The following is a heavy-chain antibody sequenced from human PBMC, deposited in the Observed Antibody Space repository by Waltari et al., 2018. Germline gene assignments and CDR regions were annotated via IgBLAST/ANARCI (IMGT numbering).Heavy chain of an antibody. J-gene: IGHJ6*02. CDR2: IIPILGTA. Sequence: QVQLVQSGAEVKKPGSSVKVSCKASGGTFSSYAISWVRQAPGQGLEWMGGIIPILGTANYAQKCQGRVTITTDESTSTAYMELSSLRSEDTAVYYCARHRTGTTHYYYYGMDVWGQGTTVTVSS. CDR3: ARHRTGTTHYYYYGMDV. V-gene: IGHV1-69*05. D-gene: IGHD1-7*01. CDR1: GGTFSSYA.